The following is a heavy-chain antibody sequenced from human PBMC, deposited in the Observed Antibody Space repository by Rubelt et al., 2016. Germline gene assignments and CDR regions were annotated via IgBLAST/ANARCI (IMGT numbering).Heavy chain of an antibody. CDR3: ARAADQDFDY. CDR1: GYTFSNYY. J-gene: IGHJ4*02. CDR2: LNTSDGTT. V-gene: IGHV1-46*01. Sequence: QVQLVQSGAEVKKPGASVKVSCKASGYTFSNYYMHWVRQAPGQGLEWMGMLNTSDGTTRPAQKIQARVTSTRDTSTSTLDMELSSLGSEDTAVYYGARAADQDFDYWGQGTLVTVSS.